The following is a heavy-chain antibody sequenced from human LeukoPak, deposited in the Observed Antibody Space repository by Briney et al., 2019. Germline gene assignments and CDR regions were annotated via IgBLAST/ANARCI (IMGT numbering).Heavy chain of an antibody. D-gene: IGHD3-10*01. J-gene: IGHJ3*02. V-gene: IGHV3-48*01. CDR3: ANGRGGAFDI. CDR2: ISSSSSTI. Sequence: GGSLRLSCAASGFTFSSYSMNWVRQAPGKGLEWVSYISSSSSTIYYADSVKGRFTISRDNAKNSLHLQMNSLRAEDTAVYYCANGRGGAFDIWGQGTMVTVSS. CDR1: GFTFSSYS.